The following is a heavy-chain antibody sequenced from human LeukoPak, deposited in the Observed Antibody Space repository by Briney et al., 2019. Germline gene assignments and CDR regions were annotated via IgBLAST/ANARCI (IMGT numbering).Heavy chain of an antibody. D-gene: IGHD6-13*01. Sequence: GGSLRLSCAASGFTFSSYWMSWVRQAPGKGLEWVSSISSSSSYIYYADSVKGRFTISRDNAKNSLYLQMNSLRAEDTAVYYCARVLVGSSSWYDYWGQGTLVTVSS. CDR2: ISSSSSYI. J-gene: IGHJ4*02. CDR3: ARVLVGSSSWYDY. V-gene: IGHV3-21*01. CDR1: GFTFSSYW.